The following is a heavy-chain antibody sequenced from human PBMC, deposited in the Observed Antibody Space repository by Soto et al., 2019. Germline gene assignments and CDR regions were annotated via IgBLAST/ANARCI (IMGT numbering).Heavy chain of an antibody. V-gene: IGHV3-30*18. J-gene: IGHJ4*02. CDR3: VKDSSLMAAGGTVDY. CDR1: EFTFSTYG. D-gene: IGHD6-13*01. Sequence: VQLVESGGGVVQPGRSLRLSCAASEFTFSTYGMHWVRQAPGKGLEWVAVISYDGSNKYYADSVKGRFTISRDNSKNTLYLQMNSLTAEDTAVYYCVKDSSLMAAGGTVDYWGQGTLVTVSS. CDR2: ISYDGSNK.